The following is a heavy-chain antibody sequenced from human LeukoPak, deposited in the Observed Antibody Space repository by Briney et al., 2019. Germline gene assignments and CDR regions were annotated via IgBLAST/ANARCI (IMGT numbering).Heavy chain of an antibody. CDR3: ARDNNYGTGSDY. Sequence: GGSLRLSCAASGFTFSSYSMTWVRQAPGKGLEWVSSISSSGNNKYYAESVKGRFTISRDNAKNSLYLQMNSLRAEDTAVYYCARDNNYGTGSDYWGQGTLVTVSS. CDR2: ISSSGNNK. V-gene: IGHV3-21*06. J-gene: IGHJ4*02. D-gene: IGHD5-18*01. CDR1: GFTFSSYS.